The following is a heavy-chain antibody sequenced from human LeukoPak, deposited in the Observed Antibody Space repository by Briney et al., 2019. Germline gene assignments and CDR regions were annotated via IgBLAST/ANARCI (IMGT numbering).Heavy chain of an antibody. V-gene: IGHV3-7*01. J-gene: IGHJ4*02. Sequence: PGGSLRLSCAASGFAFSSYWMSWVRQAPGKGLEWVANIKQDGSEKYYVDSVKGRFTISRDNAKNSLYLQMNSLRAEDTAVYYCARGKDSWDYGDFYDNWGQGTLVTVSS. CDR1: GFAFSSYW. D-gene: IGHD4-17*01. CDR3: ARGKDSWDYGDFYDN. CDR2: IKQDGSEK.